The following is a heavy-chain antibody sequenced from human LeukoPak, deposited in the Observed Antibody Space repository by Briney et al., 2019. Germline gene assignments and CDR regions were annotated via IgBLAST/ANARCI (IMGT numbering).Heavy chain of an antibody. Sequence: SQTLSLTCAISGDNFSSNRVSWNWVRQSPSRGLEWLGRTYYRSKWYNDYAISVRSRITINPDTSKNQFSLQLNSVTPEDTAVYYCARDWGTLTDGFDIWGQGTMVIVSS. V-gene: IGHV6-1*01. CDR3: ARDWGTLTDGFDI. J-gene: IGHJ3*02. D-gene: IGHD3-16*01. CDR1: GDNFSSNRVS. CDR2: TYYRSKWYN.